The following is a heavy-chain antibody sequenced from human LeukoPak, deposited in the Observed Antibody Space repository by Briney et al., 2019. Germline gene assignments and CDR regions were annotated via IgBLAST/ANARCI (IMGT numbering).Heavy chain of an antibody. J-gene: IGHJ4*02. D-gene: IGHD3-10*01. CDR1: GYTFTGYY. CDR2: INPNSGGT. V-gene: IGHV1-2*02. Sequence: GASVKVSCKASGYTFTGYYMHWVRQAPGQGLEWMGWINPNSGGTNYAQKFQGRVTMTRDTSISTAYMELSRLRSDDTAVYYCARERITMVRGVSSLSYWGQGTLVTVSS. CDR3: ARERITMVRGVSSLSY.